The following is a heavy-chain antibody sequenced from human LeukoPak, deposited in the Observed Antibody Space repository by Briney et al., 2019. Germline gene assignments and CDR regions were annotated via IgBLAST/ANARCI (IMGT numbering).Heavy chain of an antibody. CDR1: GFTFSSYW. CDR2: INSDGSST. Sequence: GGSLRLSCAASGFTFSSYWMHWVRRAPGKGLVRVSRINSDGSSTSYADSVKGRFTIPRDNAKNTLYLQMNSLRAEDTAVHYCARDREDYFDYWGQGTLVTVSS. J-gene: IGHJ4*02. V-gene: IGHV3-74*01. CDR3: ARDREDYFDY.